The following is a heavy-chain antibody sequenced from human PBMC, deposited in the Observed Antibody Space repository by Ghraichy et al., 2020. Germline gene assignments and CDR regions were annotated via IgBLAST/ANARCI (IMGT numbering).Heavy chain of an antibody. Sequence: SETLSLTCTVSGGSISSSSYYWGWIRQPPGKGLEWIGSIYYSGSTYYNPSLKSRVTISVDTSKNQFSLKLSSVTAADTAVYYCARHLFSRFMVAKDWFDPWGQGTLVTVSS. V-gene: IGHV4-39*01. D-gene: IGHD4/OR15-4a*01. CDR3: ARHLFSRFMVAKDWFDP. CDR1: GGSISSSSYY. CDR2: IYYSGST. J-gene: IGHJ5*02.